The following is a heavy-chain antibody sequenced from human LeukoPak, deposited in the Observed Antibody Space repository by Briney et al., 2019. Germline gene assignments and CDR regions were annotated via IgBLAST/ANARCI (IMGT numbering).Heavy chain of an antibody. D-gene: IGHD6-13*01. Sequence: SETLSLTCTVSGYFISSGYYWGWIRQPPGKGLEWIGSIYHSGSTYYNPSLKSRVTISVDTSKNQFSLKLSSVTAADTAVYYCARGSHSSSWSYWGQGTLVTVSS. J-gene: IGHJ4*02. CDR3: ARGSHSSSWSY. V-gene: IGHV4-38-2*02. CDR1: GYFISSGYY. CDR2: IYHSGST.